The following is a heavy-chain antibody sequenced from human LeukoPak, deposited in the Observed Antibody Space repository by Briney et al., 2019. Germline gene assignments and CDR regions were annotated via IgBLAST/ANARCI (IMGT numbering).Heavy chain of an antibody. CDR3: ASLGRYDFWKADDAFDI. V-gene: IGHV4-34*01. J-gene: IGHJ3*02. CDR2: INHSGST. D-gene: IGHD3-3*01. CDR1: GFTFSTYA. Sequence: GSLRLSCAASGFTFSTYAMSWIRQPPGKGLEWIGEINHSGSTNYNPSLKSRVTISVDTSKNQFSLKLSSVTAADTAVYYCASLGRYDFWKADDAFDIWGQGTMVTVSS.